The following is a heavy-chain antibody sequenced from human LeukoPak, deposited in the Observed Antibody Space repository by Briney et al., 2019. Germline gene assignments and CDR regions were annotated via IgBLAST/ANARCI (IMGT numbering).Heavy chain of an antibody. D-gene: IGHD4-23*01. J-gene: IGHJ4*02. V-gene: IGHV1-46*01. CDR1: GYTFSSYY. CDR3: AREASGGCFDY. CDR2: INPTGDST. Sequence: ATVKVSCKASGYTFSSYYMHWVRQAPGQGLEWVGLINPTGDSTNYAQNFRGRVTLTRDTSTSTVYMDLNSLRSEDTAVYYCAREASGGCFDYWGQGTLVTVSS.